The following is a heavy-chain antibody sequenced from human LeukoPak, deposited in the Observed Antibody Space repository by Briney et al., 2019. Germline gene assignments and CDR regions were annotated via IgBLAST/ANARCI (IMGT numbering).Heavy chain of an antibody. D-gene: IGHD3-22*01. V-gene: IGHV4-34*01. CDR1: GGSFSGYC. J-gene: IGHJ4*02. Sequence: PSETLSLTCAVDGGSFSGYCWTWIRQPPGKGLEWIGDINHSGDTNYNPSLKSRVTISVDTSKNQFSLKLSSVTAADTAVYYCARRTYDSSGYYLYYFDYWGQGTLVTVSS. CDR2: INHSGDT. CDR3: ARRTYDSSGYYLYYFDY.